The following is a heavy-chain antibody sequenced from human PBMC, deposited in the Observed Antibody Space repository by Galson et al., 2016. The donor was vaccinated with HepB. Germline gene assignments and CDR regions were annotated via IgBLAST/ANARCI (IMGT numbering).Heavy chain of an antibody. D-gene: IGHD4-17*01. Sequence: SLRLSCAASGLTFSSYAMNWVRQAPGEGLEWASSISGSGGSTYYADSVKGRFTISRDNSKNRLYLQMNSLRAEDTAIYYCAKDASYSDYGPYHYFYGLGVWGKGTTVTVSS. CDR1: GLTFSSYA. V-gene: IGHV3-23*01. CDR3: AKDASYSDYGPYHYFYGLGV. CDR2: ISGSGGST. J-gene: IGHJ6*04.